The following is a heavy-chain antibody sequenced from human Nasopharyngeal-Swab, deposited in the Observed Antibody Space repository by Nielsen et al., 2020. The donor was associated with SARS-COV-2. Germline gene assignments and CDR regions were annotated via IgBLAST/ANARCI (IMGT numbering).Heavy chain of an antibody. Sequence: APGQGLEWMGWINTNTGNPTYAQGFTGRFVFSLDTSVSTAYLQISSLKAEDTAVYYCARDLYSGTKPRFWSGYYGYYYGMDVWGQGTTVTVSS. J-gene: IGHJ6*02. V-gene: IGHV7-4-1*02. CDR2: INTNTGNP. D-gene: IGHD3-3*01. CDR3: ARDLYSGTKPRFWSGYYGYYYGMDV.